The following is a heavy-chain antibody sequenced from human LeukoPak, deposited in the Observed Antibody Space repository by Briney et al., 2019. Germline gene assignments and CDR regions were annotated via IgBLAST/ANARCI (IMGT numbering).Heavy chain of an antibody. V-gene: IGHV4-4*07. J-gene: IGHJ4*02. CDR3: ATYDQRLAFDT. D-gene: IGHD6-25*01. CDR1: GGPMSSHY. Sequence: SETLSLTCAVSGGPMSSHYWSWIRQPAGKGLEWIGRIYTDGNINYNPSLKSRVTLSIDTSTKQVSLNVNSVTAADTAVYYCATYDQRLAFDTWGQGTLVTVSS. CDR2: IYTDGNI.